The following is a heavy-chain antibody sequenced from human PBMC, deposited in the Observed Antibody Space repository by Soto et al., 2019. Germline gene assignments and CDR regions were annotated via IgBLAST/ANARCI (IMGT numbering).Heavy chain of an antibody. D-gene: IGHD3-9*01. J-gene: IGHJ6*02. CDR2: IYPGDSDT. Sequence: GESLKISCKGSGYSFTSYWIGWVRQMPGKGLEWMGIIYPGDSDTRYSPYFQGQVTISADKSISTAYLQWSSLKASDTAMYYCARLNYDILTGYGMDVWGQGTTVTVSS. V-gene: IGHV5-51*01. CDR1: GYSFTSYW. CDR3: ARLNYDILTGYGMDV.